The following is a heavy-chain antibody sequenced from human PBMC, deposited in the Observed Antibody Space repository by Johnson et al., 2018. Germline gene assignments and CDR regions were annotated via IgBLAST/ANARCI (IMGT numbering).Heavy chain of an antibody. CDR1: GFTFSSYS. V-gene: IGHV3-48*01. Sequence: VQLVESGGGLVQPGGSLRLSCAASGFTFSSYSINWVRQAPGKGLEWVSYISSSSSTIYYADSVKGRFPISRDNAKNSLYLQMNSLRGEGTAVYYCARGYDFLGGYFSYYYYYMDVWGKGTPVTVSS. CDR2: ISSSSSTI. D-gene: IGHD3-3*01. CDR3: ARGYDFLGGYFSYYYYYMDV. J-gene: IGHJ6*03.